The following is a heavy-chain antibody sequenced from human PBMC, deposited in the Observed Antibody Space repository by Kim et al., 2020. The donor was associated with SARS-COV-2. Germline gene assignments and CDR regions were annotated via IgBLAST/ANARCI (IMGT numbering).Heavy chain of an antibody. J-gene: IGHJ4*02. CDR2: ISSNGGST. D-gene: IGHD6-6*01. V-gene: IGHV3-64D*09. CDR1: GFTFSSYA. Sequence: GGSLRLSCSASGFTFSSYAMHWVRQAPGKGLEYVSAISSNGGSTYYADSVKGRFTISRDNSKNTLYLQMSSLRAEDTGVYYCVKDEYSSSSLFDYCGQGTLFTVSS. CDR3: VKDEYSSSSLFDY.